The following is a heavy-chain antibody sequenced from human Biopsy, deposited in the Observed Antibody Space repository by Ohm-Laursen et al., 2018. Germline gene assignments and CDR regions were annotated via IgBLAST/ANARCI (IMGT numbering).Heavy chain of an antibody. J-gene: IGHJ3*01. D-gene: IGHD5-18*01. CDR3: ARLAYSEYRRDPLDV. V-gene: IGHV1-2*02. CDR1: GYNFSAYY. CDR2: INPNNGGT. Sequence: GASVKVSCKASGYNFSAYYMQWVRQAPGQGLEWMGWINPNNGGTNYAHKFQGRVTMTRGTSISTAYMHLSGLTSDDTAVYYCARLAYSEYRRDPLDVWGQGTMVTVSS.